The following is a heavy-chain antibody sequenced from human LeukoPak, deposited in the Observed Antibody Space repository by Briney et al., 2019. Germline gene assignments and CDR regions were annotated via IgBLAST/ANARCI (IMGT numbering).Heavy chain of an antibody. J-gene: IGHJ4*02. V-gene: IGHV1-8*01. CDR3: ARGGDYGDYQSGWYYFDY. CDR2: MSPNSGDT. D-gene: IGHD4-17*01. CDR1: GYTFTSYD. Sequence: ASVKVSCRASGYTFTSYDFNWVRQATGQRPEWMGWMSPNSGDTGYAQKFQDRVTMTRNTSISTAYMELSSLRSEDTAVYYCARGGDYGDYQSGWYYFDYWGQGTLVTVSS.